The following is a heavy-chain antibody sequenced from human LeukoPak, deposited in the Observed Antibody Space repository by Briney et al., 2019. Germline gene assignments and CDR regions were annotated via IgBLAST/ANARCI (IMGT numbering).Heavy chain of an antibody. CDR3: AKVRYCSGVNCYPDDN. D-gene: IGHD2-15*01. CDR1: GFSFSNYG. V-gene: IGHV3-30*02. J-gene: IGHJ4*02. CDR2: IRSDGSTK. Sequence: GGSLRLSCTTSGFSFSNYGTFWVRQAPGKGLEWVAFIRSDGSTKYYADSVKGRFTISRDNSKNMLYLEMNSLSTEDTAVYYCAKVRYCSGVNCYPDDNWGQGTLVTVSS.